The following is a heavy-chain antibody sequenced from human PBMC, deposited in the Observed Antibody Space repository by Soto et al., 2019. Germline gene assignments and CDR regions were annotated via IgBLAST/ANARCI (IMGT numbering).Heavy chain of an antibody. D-gene: IGHD2-15*01. Sequence: TRSLACTVAGCSISSGDCYWSWIRQHPGKGLEWIAYMSYSGTTYYNPSLKTRVIISLDTSTNQFSLKLSSVTAADTAVYFCARYCSGGTCQYAFDIWGQGTMGTVSS. V-gene: IGHV4-31*03. CDR1: GCSISSGDCY. CDR2: MSYSGTT. CDR3: ARYCSGGTCQYAFDI. J-gene: IGHJ3*02.